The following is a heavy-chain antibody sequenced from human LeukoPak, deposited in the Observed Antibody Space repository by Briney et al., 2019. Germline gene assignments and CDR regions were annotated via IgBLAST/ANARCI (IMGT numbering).Heavy chain of an antibody. CDR1: GGSMSSYF. Sequence: SETLSLTCTVSGGSMSSYFRNWIRQPPGKGLEWIGYFHHSGSTKYNPSLKSRVTISVDTSKRQVSLNLSSVTAADTATYYCARVDFYYDSSGSEANYRYFDFWGRGTLVTVSS. V-gene: IGHV4-59*01. CDR3: ARVDFYYDSSGSEANYRYFDF. CDR2: FHHSGST. D-gene: IGHD3-22*01. J-gene: IGHJ2*01.